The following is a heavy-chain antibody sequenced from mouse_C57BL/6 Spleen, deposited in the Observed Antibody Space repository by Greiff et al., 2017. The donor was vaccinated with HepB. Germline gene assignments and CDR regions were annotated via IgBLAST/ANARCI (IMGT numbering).Heavy chain of an antibody. CDR1: GYTFTDYY. D-gene: IGHD1-1*01. CDR3: ARPPYYYGRSPYWYFDV. Sequence: QLQQSGPELVKPGASVKISCKASGYTFTDYYMNWVKQSHGKSLEWIGDINPNNGGTSYNQKFKGKATLTVDKSSSTAYMELRSLTSEDSAVYYCARPPYYYGRSPYWYFDVWGTGTTVTVSS. V-gene: IGHV1-26*01. CDR2: INPNNGGT. J-gene: IGHJ1*03.